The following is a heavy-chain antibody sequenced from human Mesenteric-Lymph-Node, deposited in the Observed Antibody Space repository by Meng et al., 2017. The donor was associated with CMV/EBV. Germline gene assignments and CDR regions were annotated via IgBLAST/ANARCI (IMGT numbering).Heavy chain of an antibody. Sequence: LSLRCAVYGGSFSGYYWSWIRQPPGKGLEWIGEINHSGSTNYNPSLKSRVTISVDTSKNQFSLKLSSVTAADTAVYYCANSWFGELYSWGQGTLVTVSS. V-gene: IGHV4-34*01. CDR3: ANSWFGELYS. CDR2: INHSGST. J-gene: IGHJ1*01. CDR1: GGSFSGYY. D-gene: IGHD3-10*01.